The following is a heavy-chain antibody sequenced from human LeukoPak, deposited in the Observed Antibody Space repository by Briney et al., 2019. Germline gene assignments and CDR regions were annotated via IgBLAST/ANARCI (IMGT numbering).Heavy chain of an antibody. CDR2: MSPDGNKK. V-gene: IGHV3-30-3*01. CDR3: ARDLIGRYTIDY. CDR1: GFTFSDYN. Sequence: GGSLRLSCAASGFTFSDYNMHWVRQAPGKGLDWVALMSPDGNKKYYADSVKGRFTISRDNSKNTVDLQLNSLRAEDTAVYYCARDLIGRYTIDYCGQGTLVTVSS. D-gene: IGHD3-10*01. J-gene: IGHJ4*02.